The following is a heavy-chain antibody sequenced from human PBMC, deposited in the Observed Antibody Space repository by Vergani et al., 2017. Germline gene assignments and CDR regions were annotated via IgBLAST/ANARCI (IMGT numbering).Heavy chain of an antibody. V-gene: IGHV3-74*01. CDR1: GFTFSSYW. CDR3: ARGPYSSSWYKSPLDY. D-gene: IGHD6-13*01. J-gene: IGHJ4*02. Sequence: EVQLVESGGGLVQPGGSLRLTCAASGFTFSSYWMHWVRQAPGTGLVWVSRINSDGSSTSYADSVKGRFTISRDNAKNTLYLQINSLRAEDTAVYYCARGPYSSSWYKSPLDYWGQGTLVTVSS. CDR2: INSDGSST.